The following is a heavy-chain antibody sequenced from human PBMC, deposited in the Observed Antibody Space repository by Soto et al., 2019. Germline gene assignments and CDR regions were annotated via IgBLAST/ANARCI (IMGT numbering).Heavy chain of an antibody. Sequence: SETPSLTCTGSGGSIRDYYWGWIRQSPGKGLEWIGYIYYTGTTKYNPSLKSRVTISVDSSKNQFSLKLDSVTAADTAVYYCARLGGYYQAFDSWGQGTLVTVSS. CDR2: IYYTGTT. J-gene: IGHJ4*02. CDR1: GGSIRDYY. D-gene: IGHD3-22*01. CDR3: ARLGGYYQAFDS. V-gene: IGHV4-59*08.